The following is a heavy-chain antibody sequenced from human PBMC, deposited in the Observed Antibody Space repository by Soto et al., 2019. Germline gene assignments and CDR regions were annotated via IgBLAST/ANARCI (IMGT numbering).Heavy chain of an antibody. D-gene: IGHD2-21*01. J-gene: IGHJ5*02. CDR1: GGSIKNYY. V-gene: IGHV4-59*01. CDR3: ARDREVWWRGWGFDP. Sequence: QVQLQESGPGLVRPSETLSLTCSVSGGSIKNYYWNWIRQAPGKGLEWIGYIYYSGSTNYHPSLRGRVTISVDTSKNQFSLKLTSVTAADTAVYYCARDREVWWRGWGFDPWGQGALVTVSS. CDR2: IYYSGST.